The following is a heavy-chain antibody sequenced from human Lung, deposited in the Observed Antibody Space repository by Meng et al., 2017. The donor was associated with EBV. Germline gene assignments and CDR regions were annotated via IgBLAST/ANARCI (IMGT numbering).Heavy chain of an antibody. CDR3: ARAVDTGYFDY. J-gene: IGHJ4*02. V-gene: IGHV4-34*01. Sequence: QVQLQRWGEGLLKPSEPLSLTCAVYGGSFSGYYWSWIRQPPGKGLEWIGEINHSGSTNYNPSLKSRVTISVDTSKNQFSLKLSSVTAADTAVYYCARAVDTGYFDYWGQGTLVTVSS. CDR2: INHSGST. CDR1: GGSFSGYY. D-gene: IGHD5-18*01.